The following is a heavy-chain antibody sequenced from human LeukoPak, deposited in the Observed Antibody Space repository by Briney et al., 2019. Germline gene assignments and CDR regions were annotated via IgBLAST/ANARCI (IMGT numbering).Heavy chain of an antibody. J-gene: IGHJ6*03. D-gene: IGHD3-9*01. CDR1: GGTFSSYA. V-gene: IGHV1-18*01. CDR3: ARGTLPWLVDYYYYMDV. Sequence: ASVKVSCKASGGTFSSYAISWVRQAPGQGLEWMGWISAYNGNTNYAQKLQGRVTMTTDTSTSTAYMELRSLRSDDTAVYYCARGTLPWLVDYYYYMDVWGKGTTVTVSS. CDR2: ISAYNGNT.